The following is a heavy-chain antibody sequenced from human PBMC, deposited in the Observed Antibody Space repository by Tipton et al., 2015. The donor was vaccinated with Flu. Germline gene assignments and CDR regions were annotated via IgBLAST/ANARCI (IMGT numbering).Heavy chain of an antibody. D-gene: IGHD5-12*01. CDR3: ATLGNSGTDGFDI. Sequence: GSLRLSCAASGFPFSGKYMGWVRQAPGKGLQWVSVIYRGGTTYVADSVKGRCTISRDNSKNTLYLQWNSLTTEDTAVYYCATLGNSGTDGFDIWGQGTMVTISS. CDR1: GFPFSGKY. J-gene: IGHJ3*02. V-gene: IGHV3-66*02. CDR2: IYRGGTT.